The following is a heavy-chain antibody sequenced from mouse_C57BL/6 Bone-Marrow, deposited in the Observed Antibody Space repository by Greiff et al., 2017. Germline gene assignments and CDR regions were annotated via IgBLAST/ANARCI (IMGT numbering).Heavy chain of an antibody. D-gene: IGHD1-1*01. CDR1: GYTFTDYE. CDR2: IDPETGGT. CDR3: TRGIYYYGSFDY. V-gene: IGHV1-15*01. Sequence: QVQLQQSGAELVRPGASVTLSCKASGYTFTDYEMHWVKQTPVHGLEWIGAIDPETGGTAYNQKFKGKAILTADKSSSTAYMELRSLTSGDSAVYYCTRGIYYYGSFDYWGRGTTLTVSA. J-gene: IGHJ2*01.